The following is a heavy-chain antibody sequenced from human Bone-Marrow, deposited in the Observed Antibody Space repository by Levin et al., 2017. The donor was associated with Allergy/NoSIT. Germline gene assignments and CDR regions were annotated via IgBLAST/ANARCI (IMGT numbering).Heavy chain of an antibody. V-gene: IGHV3-72*01. D-gene: IGHD3-10*01. CDR1: GFKFSDYY. Sequence: GGSLRLSCAASGFKFSDYYIDWVRQAPGKGLEWVGRSRNKANSYTTEYAASVKGRFTISRDESKKSLYLQMNSLKTEDTAIYFCTSLLIIVGDVITWGQGTLVTVSS. J-gene: IGHJ4*02. CDR2: SRNKANSYTT. CDR3: TSLLIIVGDVIT.